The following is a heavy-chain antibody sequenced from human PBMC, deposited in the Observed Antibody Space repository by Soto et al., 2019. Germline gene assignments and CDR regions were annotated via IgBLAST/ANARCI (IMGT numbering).Heavy chain of an antibody. D-gene: IGHD1-26*01. CDR2: INAGNGNT. J-gene: IGHJ4*02. CDR3: ARGLGLYSFDY. Sequence: QVQLVQSGAEVKKPGASVKVSCKASGYTFTSYAMHWVRQAPGQRLEWMGWINAGNGNTKYSQKFQGRVTITRDTSACTAYMELSSMRSEDTAVYYCARGLGLYSFDYWGQGTLVTVSS. V-gene: IGHV1-3*01. CDR1: GYTFTSYA.